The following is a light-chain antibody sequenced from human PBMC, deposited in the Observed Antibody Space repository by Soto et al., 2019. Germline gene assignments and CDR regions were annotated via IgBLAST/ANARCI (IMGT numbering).Light chain of an antibody. CDR2: GAS. V-gene: IGKV3-20*01. CDR1: QSIRSNY. J-gene: IGKJ5*01. CDR3: SHYGSSPPT. Sequence: EIVLKESPGTLSLYPGERASLSCRASQSIRSNYLAWYQQKPGQAPRFLIYGASSRATGIPDRFSGIESCTDVSLRISMLEPEDLAGPDCSHYGSSPPTVDQRTRL.